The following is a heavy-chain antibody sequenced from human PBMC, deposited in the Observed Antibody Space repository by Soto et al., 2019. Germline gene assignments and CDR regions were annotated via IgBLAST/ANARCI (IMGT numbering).Heavy chain of an antibody. V-gene: IGHV3-33*01. CDR3: ARGSHYYDSSGYYSDWFDP. J-gene: IGHJ5*02. Sequence: GGSLRLSCAASGFTFSSYGMHWVRQAPGKGLEWVAVIWYDGSNKYYADSVKGRFTISRDNSKNTLYLQMNSLRAEDTAVYYCARGSHYYDSSGYYSDWFDPWGQGTLVTVSS. CDR2: IWYDGSNK. CDR1: GFTFSSYG. D-gene: IGHD3-22*01.